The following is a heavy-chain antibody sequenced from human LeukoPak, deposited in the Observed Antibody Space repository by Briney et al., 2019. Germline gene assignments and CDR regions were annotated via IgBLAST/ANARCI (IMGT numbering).Heavy chain of an antibody. CDR3: ASERGYSGYDDPTNWFDP. V-gene: IGHV4-30-2*01. Sequence: PSQTLSLTCTVSGGSISSGGYYWSWIRQPPGKGLEWIGYIYHSGSTYYNPSLKSRVTISVDRSKNQFSLKLSSVTAADTAVYYCASERGYSGYDDPTNWFDPWGQGTLVTVSS. D-gene: IGHD5-12*01. CDR2: IYHSGST. CDR1: GGSISSGGYY. J-gene: IGHJ5*02.